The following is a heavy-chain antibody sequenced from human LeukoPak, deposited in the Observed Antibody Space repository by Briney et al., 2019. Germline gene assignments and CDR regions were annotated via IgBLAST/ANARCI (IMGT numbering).Heavy chain of an antibody. J-gene: IGHJ5*02. D-gene: IGHD3-10*01. CDR2: VYYSGST. V-gene: IGHV4-59*01. CDR1: GGSISSYY. Sequence: SETLSLTCTVSGGSISSYYWSWIRRPPGKGLEWIGYVYYSGSTNYNPALKSRVTISIDTSKSQFSLRLGSVTAADTAVYYCARDSGTTGEVKFDPWGQGTLVTVSS. CDR3: ARDSGTTGEVKFDP.